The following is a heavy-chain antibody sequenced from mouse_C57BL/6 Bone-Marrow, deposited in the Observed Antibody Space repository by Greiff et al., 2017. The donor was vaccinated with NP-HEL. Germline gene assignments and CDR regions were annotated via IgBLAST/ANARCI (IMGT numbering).Heavy chain of an antibody. CDR2: SRNKANDYTT. CDR1: GFTFSDFY. J-gene: IGHJ4*01. Sequence: EVQLVESGGGLVQSGRSLRLSCATSGFTFSDFYMEWVRQAPGKGLEWIAASRNKANDYTTEYSASVKGRFIVSRDTSQSILYLQMNALRAEDTAIYYCARDAVTTYYAMDYWGQGTSVTVSS. D-gene: IGHD2-2*01. V-gene: IGHV7-1*01. CDR3: ARDAVTTYYAMDY.